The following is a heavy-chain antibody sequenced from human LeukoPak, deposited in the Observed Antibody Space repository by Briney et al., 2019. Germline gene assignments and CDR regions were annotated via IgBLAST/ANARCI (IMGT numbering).Heavy chain of an antibody. CDR1: GGSFSGYY. CDR2: INHSGST. D-gene: IGHD5-24*01. J-gene: IGHJ4*02. V-gene: IGHV4-34*01. Sequence: PSETLSLTCAVYGGSFSGYYWSWIRQPPGKGLEWIGEINHSGSTNYNPSLKSRVTISVVTSKNQFSLKLSSVTAADTAVYYCARGKRWLQQGNFDYWGQGTLVTVSS. CDR3: ARGKRWLQQGNFDY.